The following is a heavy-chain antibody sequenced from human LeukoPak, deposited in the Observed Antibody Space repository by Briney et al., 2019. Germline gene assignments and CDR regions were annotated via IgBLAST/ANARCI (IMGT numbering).Heavy chain of an antibody. D-gene: IGHD5-18*01. J-gene: IGHJ4*02. Sequence: PSETLSLTCTVSGGSISSSSYYWGWIRQHPGKGLEWIGYIYNSGSTYFNPSLKSRVTMSVDTSKNQFSLNLSSVTAADTAVYYCARVGYNYGYDSWGQGTLVTVSS. CDR2: IYNSGST. CDR1: GGSISSSSYY. CDR3: ARVGYNYGYDS. V-gene: IGHV4-31*03.